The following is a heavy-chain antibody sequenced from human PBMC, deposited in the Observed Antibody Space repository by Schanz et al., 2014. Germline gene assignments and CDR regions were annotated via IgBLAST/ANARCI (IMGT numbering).Heavy chain of an antibody. CDR1: GYSFTDYA. D-gene: IGHD3-9*01. J-gene: IGHJ3*01. V-gene: IGHV1-18*01. CDR2: ISGYNGDT. Sequence: QVQLVQSGVEVKRPGASVRVSCKASGYSFTDYAIHWVRQAPGQGLEWMGWISGYNGDTTYAQKFQGRVTMTTDTSTTTVYMELRGLRSDDTAVYYCARETTIITGGAFDVWGQGTMVTVSS. CDR3: ARETTIITGGAFDV.